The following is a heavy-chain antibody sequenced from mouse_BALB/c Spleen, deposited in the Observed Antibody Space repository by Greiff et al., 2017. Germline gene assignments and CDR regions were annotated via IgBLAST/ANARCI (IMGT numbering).Heavy chain of an antibody. CDR3: ARGQLGPNYAMDY. D-gene: IGHD3-1*01. V-gene: IGHV14-3*02. CDR2: IDPANGNT. CDR1: GFNIKDTY. Sequence: EVQLQQSGAELVKPGASVKLSCTASGFNIKDTYMHWVKQRPEQGLEWIGRIDPANGNTKYDPKFQGKATITADTSSNTAYLQLSSLTSEDTAVYYCARGQLGPNYAMDYWGQGTSVTVSS. J-gene: IGHJ4*01.